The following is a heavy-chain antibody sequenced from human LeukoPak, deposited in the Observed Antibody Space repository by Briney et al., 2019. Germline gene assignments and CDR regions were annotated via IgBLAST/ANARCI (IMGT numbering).Heavy chain of an antibody. CDR3: ARHPYYYGSGSPPLYFDY. J-gene: IGHJ4*02. D-gene: IGHD3-10*01. Sequence: PSQTLSLTCTVSGGSISSGSYFWSWIRQPTGKGLEWIGRIYSSGSTNYNPSLKSRVTISVDTSKNQFSLKLSSVTAADTAVYYCARHPYYYGSGSPPLYFDYWGQGTLVTVSS. CDR1: GGSISSGSYF. V-gene: IGHV4-61*02. CDR2: IYSSGST.